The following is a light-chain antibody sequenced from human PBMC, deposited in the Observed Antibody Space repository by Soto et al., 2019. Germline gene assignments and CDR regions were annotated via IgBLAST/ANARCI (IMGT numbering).Light chain of an antibody. CDR2: GNN. CDR3: QSYDSSLSAL. J-gene: IGLJ2*01. CDR1: SSNIGAGYD. V-gene: IGLV1-40*01. Sequence: QSVRTQPPSVSGAPGQRVTISCTGSSSNIGAGYDVHWYQQLPGTAPKLLIYGNNNRPSGVPDRFSGSKSGTSASLAITGLQAEDEADYYCQSYDSSLSALFGGGTKLTVL.